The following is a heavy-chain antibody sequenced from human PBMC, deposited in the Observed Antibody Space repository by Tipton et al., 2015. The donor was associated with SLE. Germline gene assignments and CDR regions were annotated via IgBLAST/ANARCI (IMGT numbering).Heavy chain of an antibody. CDR2: INHSGST. CDR3: ARESNYYDSSGYYGH. CDR1: GGSFSGYY. Sequence: LSLTCAVYGGSFSGYYWSWIRQPPGKGLEWIGEINHSGSTNYNPSLKSRVTISVDTSKNQFSLKLSSVTAADTAVYYCARESNYYDSSGYYGHWGQGTLVTVSS. D-gene: IGHD3-22*01. J-gene: IGHJ4*02. V-gene: IGHV4-34*01.